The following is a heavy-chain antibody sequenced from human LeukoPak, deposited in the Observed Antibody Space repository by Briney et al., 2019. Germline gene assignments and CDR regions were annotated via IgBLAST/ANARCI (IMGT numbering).Heavy chain of an antibody. J-gene: IGHJ1*01. D-gene: IGHD3-22*01. Sequence: GGSLRLSCAASGFTFSSYEMNWVRQAPGKGLQWVSDISSSGTTIYYADSVKGRFTISRDNAKNSLYLQMNSLRAEDTAVYYCARPRYYDSSGTFQHWGQGTLVTVSS. V-gene: IGHV3-48*03. CDR2: ISSSGTTI. CDR3: ARPRYYDSSGTFQH. CDR1: GFTFSSYE.